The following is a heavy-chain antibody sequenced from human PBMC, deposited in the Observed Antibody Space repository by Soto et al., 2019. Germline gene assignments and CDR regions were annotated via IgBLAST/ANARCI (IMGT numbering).Heavy chain of an antibody. CDR2: ISSSGSAI. CDR1: GFTCSDYY. J-gene: IGHJ5*02. Sequence: GGSLRLSCAAAGFTCSDYYMNWIRQAPGKGLEWVSYISSSGSAIYYADSVKGRFTISRDNAKNSLYLQMNSLRAEDTAVYYCARDQKAMIVSWGQGALVTVSS. CDR3: ARDQKAMIVS. V-gene: IGHV3-11*01. D-gene: IGHD3-22*01.